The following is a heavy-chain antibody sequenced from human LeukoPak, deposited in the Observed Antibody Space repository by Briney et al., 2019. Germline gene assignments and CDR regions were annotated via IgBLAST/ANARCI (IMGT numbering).Heavy chain of an antibody. J-gene: IGHJ4*02. V-gene: IGHV3-23*01. CDR3: TTDHRNGNY. CDR1: GFTFSSYG. D-gene: IGHD1-1*01. CDR2: ISGSGGST. Sequence: GGSLRLSCAASGFTFSSYGMSWVRQAPGKGLEWVSAISGSGGSTYYADSVKGRFTISRDNSKNTLYLQMNSLKTEDTAVYYCTTDHRNGNYWGQGTLVTVSS.